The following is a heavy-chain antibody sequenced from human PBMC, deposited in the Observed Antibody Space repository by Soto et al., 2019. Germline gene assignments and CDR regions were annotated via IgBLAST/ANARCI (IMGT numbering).Heavy chain of an antibody. V-gene: IGHV5-51*01. D-gene: IGHD4-17*01. CDR3: ATYSAVTTPQDRKYYYYYGMDV. J-gene: IGHJ6*02. Sequence: PGESLKISCKGSGYSFTSYWICWVRQMPGKGLEWMGIIYPADSDTRYSPSFQGQVTISADKSISTAYLQWSSLKASDTAMYYCATYSAVTTPQDRKYYYYYGMDVWGQGTTVTVSS. CDR2: IYPADSDT. CDR1: GYSFTSYW.